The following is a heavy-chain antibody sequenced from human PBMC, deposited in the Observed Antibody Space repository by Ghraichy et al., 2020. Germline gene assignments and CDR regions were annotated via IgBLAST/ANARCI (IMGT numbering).Heavy chain of an antibody. J-gene: IGHJ4*02. D-gene: IGHD5-12*01. CDR2: ISDSGST. Sequence: ETLSLTCTVSGGSINSFYWNWVRQPPGKGLEWIGFISDSGSTNYNPSLKSRVTISIDTSRNYFSLKLTSVTAADTAVYYCARGHTYSGSKDYWGQGTLVTVSA. CDR3: ARGHTYSGSKDY. V-gene: IGHV4-59*01. CDR1: GGSINSFY.